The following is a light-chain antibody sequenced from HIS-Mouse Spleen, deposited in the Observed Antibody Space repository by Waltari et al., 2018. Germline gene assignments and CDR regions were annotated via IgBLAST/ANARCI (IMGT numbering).Light chain of an antibody. CDR1: SSDVGGYNY. V-gene: IGLV2-14*03. CDR2: DVS. J-gene: IGLJ3*02. Sequence: QSALTQPASVSGSPGQSITISCTGTSSDVGGYNYVSWYQQHPGKAPKLMIYDVSNRPSGVSNRFSRSKSGNTASLTISGLQAQDEADYYCSSYTSSSTLRVFGGGTKLTVL. CDR3: SSYTSSSTLRV.